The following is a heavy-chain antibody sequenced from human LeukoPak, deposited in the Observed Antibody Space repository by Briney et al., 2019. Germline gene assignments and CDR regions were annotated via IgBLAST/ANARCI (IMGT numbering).Heavy chain of an antibody. CDR2: ISGTGGAT. Sequence: PGGSLRLSCAASGFTFSNYAMSWVRQAPGKGLEWVSAISGTGGATYYADSVKGRFTISRDNAKNSLYLQMNSLRAEDTAVYYCARGKTTAGLGYWGQGTLVTVSS. D-gene: IGHD4-17*01. CDR3: ARGKTTAGLGY. J-gene: IGHJ4*02. V-gene: IGHV3-23*01. CDR1: GFTFSNYA.